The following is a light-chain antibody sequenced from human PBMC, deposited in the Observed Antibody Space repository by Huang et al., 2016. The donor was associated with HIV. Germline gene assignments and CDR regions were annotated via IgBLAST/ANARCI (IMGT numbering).Light chain of an antibody. CDR2: DAS. J-gene: IGKJ1*01. CDR1: QSVSTN. CDR3: QQYNAWPPWT. Sequence: ETVMTQSPATLSVSPGERATLSCRASQSVSTNLAWYQQRPGQAPRLLIYDASTRATGVPVRFSGSGSGTEFTLTISSLQSGDFAVYFCQQYNAWPPWTFGQGTKVEIK. V-gene: IGKV3-15*01.